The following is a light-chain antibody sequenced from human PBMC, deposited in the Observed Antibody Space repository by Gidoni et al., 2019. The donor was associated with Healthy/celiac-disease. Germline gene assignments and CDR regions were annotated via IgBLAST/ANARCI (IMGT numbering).Light chain of an antibody. J-gene: IGLJ2*01. Sequence: QSVLTQPPSVSGAPWQRVTISCTGSSSNIGAGYDVHWYQQLPGTAPKLLIYGNINRPSGVPDRFSGSKSGTSASLAITGLQAEDEADYYCQSYDSSLSGVVFGGGTKLTVL. V-gene: IGLV1-40*01. CDR1: SSNIGAGYD. CDR3: QSYDSSLSGVV. CDR2: GNI.